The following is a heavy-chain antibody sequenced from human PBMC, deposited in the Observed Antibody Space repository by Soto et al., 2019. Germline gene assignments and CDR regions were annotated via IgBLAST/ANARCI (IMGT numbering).Heavy chain of an antibody. J-gene: IGHJ6*02. V-gene: IGHV3-23*01. Sequence: PGGSLRLSCAASGFTFSSYAMSWVRQAPGKGLEWVSAISGSGGSTYYADSVKGRFTISRDNSKNTLYLQMNSLRAEDTAVYYWAKDSYYSYGYNVRDPWGQGTRVTVSS. D-gene: IGHD5-18*01. CDR3: AKDSYYSYGYNVRDP. CDR2: ISGSGGST. CDR1: GFTFSSYA.